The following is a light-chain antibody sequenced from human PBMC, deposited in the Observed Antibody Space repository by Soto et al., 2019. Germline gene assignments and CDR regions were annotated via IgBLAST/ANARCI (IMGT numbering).Light chain of an antibody. CDR3: CSYAGSYTWV. J-gene: IGLJ1*01. Sequence: QSALTRPRSVSGSPGQSVTISCTGTSSDVGGYNYVSWYEQHPVKAPKLMIYDVTKRPSEVPDRFSGSKSGNTASLTISGLQAEDEADYYCCSYAGSYTWVFGTGTKLTVL. CDR2: DVT. V-gene: IGLV2-11*01. CDR1: SSDVGGYNY.